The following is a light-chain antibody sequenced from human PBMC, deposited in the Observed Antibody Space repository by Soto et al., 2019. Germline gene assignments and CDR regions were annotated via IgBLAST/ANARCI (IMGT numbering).Light chain of an antibody. CDR3: CLYGGTL. Sequence: QSALTQPASVSGSPGQSITISCTGTSSEVGKYNFLCWYQQQPGKVPKVIIYEGTKRPSGVSSRFSGSMSDNTASLTISGLQAEDEADYYCCLYGGTLFGGGTKVTVL. CDR1: SSEVGKYNF. CDR2: EGT. J-gene: IGLJ3*02. V-gene: IGLV2-23*01.